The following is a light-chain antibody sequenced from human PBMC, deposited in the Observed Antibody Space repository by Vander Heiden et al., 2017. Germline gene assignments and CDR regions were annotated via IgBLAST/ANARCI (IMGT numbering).Light chain of an antibody. Sequence: SYVLTQPPSVSVAPGQTAQITCGGKNIGSKSVNWYQQRPGQAPVLVVYDDSDRPSGIPERFSGSNSGNAATLTISRVEAGDEADYYCQVWDSTTDHHVFATGTKVTVL. CDR3: QVWDSTTDHHV. V-gene: IGLV3-21*02. CDR1: NIGSKS. CDR2: DDS. J-gene: IGLJ1*01.